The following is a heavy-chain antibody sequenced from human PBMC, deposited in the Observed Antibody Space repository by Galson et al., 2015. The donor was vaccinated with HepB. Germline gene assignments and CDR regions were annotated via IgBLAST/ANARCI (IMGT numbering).Heavy chain of an antibody. CDR3: ARDRASSSWFVDY. CDR2: IWYDGSNR. Sequence: SLRLSCAASGFTISSYGMHWVRQAPGKGLEWVAVIWYDGSNRYYADSVKGRFTISRDKSKNTLYLQMNSLRAEDTAVYYCARDRASSSWFVDYWGQGTLVTVSS. V-gene: IGHV3-33*01. CDR1: GFTISSYG. D-gene: IGHD6-13*01. J-gene: IGHJ4*02.